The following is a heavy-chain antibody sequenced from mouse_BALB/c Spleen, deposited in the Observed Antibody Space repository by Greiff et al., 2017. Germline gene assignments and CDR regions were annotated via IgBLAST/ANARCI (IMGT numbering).Heavy chain of an antibody. D-gene: IGHD2-14*01. Sequence: EVKVEESGGGLVQPGGSLKLSCAASGFTFSSYTMSWVRQTPEKRLEWVAYISNGGGSTYYPDTVKGRFTISRDNAKNTLYLQMSSLKSEDTAMYFCARHRGTPATDYFDYWGQGTTLTVSS. V-gene: IGHV5-12-2*01. CDR1: GFTFSSYT. CDR2: ISNGGGST. CDR3: ARHRGTPATDYFDY. J-gene: IGHJ2*01.